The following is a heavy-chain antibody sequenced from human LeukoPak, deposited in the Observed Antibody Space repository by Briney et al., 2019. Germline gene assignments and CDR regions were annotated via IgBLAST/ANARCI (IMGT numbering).Heavy chain of an antibody. CDR2: INPNSGGT. CDR1: GYTFTGYY. D-gene: IGHD3-9*01. Sequence: ASVKVSCKASGYTFTGYYLHWVRQAPGQGLEWMGWINPNSGGTNYAQKFQGRVTMTRDTSISTAYMELSRLRSDDTAVYYCARGVRGDILTGYEEYWGQGTLVTVSS. CDR3: ARGVRGDILTGYEEY. V-gene: IGHV1-2*02. J-gene: IGHJ4*02.